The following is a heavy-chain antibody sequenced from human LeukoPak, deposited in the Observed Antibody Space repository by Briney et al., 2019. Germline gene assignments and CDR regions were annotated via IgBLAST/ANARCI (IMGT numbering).Heavy chain of an antibody. D-gene: IGHD6-19*01. CDR1: GYSFTSYW. CDR2: IYPGDSDT. Sequence: GEALKISCKGSGYSFTSYWIGWVRRMPGKGLEWMGIIYPGDSDTRYSPSFQGQVTISADKSISTAYLQWSSLKASDTAMYYCARHVAVAGAYFDYWGQGTLVTVSS. V-gene: IGHV5-51*01. J-gene: IGHJ4*02. CDR3: ARHVAVAGAYFDY.